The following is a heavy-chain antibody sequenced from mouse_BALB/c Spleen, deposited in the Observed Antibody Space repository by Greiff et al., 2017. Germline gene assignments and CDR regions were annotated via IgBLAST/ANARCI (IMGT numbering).Heavy chain of an antibody. D-gene: IGHD2-3*01. CDR2: IDPANGNT. J-gene: IGHJ4*01. V-gene: IGHV14-3*02. CDR1: GFNIKDTY. Sequence: EVQLQQSGAELVKPGASVKLSCTASGFNIKDTYMHWVKQRPEQGLEWIGRIDPANGNTKYDPKFQGKATITADTSSNTAYLQLSSLTSEDTAVYYCAREEIYDGSHYAMDYWGQGTSVTVSS. CDR3: AREEIYDGSHYAMDY.